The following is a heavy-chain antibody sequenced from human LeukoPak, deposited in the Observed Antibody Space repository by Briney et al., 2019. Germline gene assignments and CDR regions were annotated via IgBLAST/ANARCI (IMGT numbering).Heavy chain of an antibody. CDR2: TYYRSKWYN. Sequence: SQTLSLTCGISGGSVSNNNGALNWIRQSPSRGLEWLGRTYYRSKWYNDYAVSVKSRITINPDTSKNQFSLQLNSVTPEDTAVYYCARSGSWYVGPWGQGTLVTVSS. CDR1: GGSVSNNNGA. J-gene: IGHJ5*02. D-gene: IGHD6-13*01. CDR3: ARSGSWYVGP. V-gene: IGHV6-1*01.